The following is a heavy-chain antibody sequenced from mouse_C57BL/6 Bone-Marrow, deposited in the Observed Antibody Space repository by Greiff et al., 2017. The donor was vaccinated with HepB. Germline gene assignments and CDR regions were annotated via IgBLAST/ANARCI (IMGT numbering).Heavy chain of an antibody. Sequence: EVQVVESGPGLVKPSQSLSLTCSVTGYSITSGYYWNWIRQFPGNKLEWMGYISYDGSNNYNPSLKNRISITRDTSKNQFFLKLNSVTTEDTATYYCARGRGNYPWYFDVWGTGTTVTVSS. D-gene: IGHD2-1*01. CDR3: ARGRGNYPWYFDV. CDR1: GYSITSGYY. CDR2: ISYDGSN. V-gene: IGHV3-6*01. J-gene: IGHJ1*03.